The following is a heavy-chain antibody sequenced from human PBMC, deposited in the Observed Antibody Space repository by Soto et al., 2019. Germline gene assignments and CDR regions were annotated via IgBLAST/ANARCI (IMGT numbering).Heavy chain of an antibody. CDR3: ATTTLILRSAFYYGMDV. Sequence: GESLKISCKGSGYSFTSYWIGWVRQMPGKGLEWMGIIYPGDSDTRYSPSFQGQVTISADKSISTAYLQWSSLKASDTAMYYCATTTLILRSAFYYGMDVWGQGTTVTGSS. D-gene: IGHD3-3*01. J-gene: IGHJ6*02. CDR2: IYPGDSDT. CDR1: GYSFTSYW. V-gene: IGHV5-51*01.